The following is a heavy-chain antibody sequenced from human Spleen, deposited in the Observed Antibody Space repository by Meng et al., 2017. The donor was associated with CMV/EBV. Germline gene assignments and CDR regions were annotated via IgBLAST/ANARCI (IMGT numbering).Heavy chain of an antibody. J-gene: IGHJ6*02. D-gene: IGHD2-21*01. CDR1: GFSFSGSA. V-gene: IGHV3-73*01. Sequence: GESLKISCAASGFSFSGSALHWVRQASGKGLEWVGRIRSKANSYATAYDTSVRGRFTISRDDSKNTAYLQMNSLKTEDTAVYYCAKDWGAYCGGDCYPSPYYYYYYGMDVWGQGTTVTVSS. CDR3: AKDWGAYCGGDCYPSPYYYYYYGMDV. CDR2: IRSKANSYAT.